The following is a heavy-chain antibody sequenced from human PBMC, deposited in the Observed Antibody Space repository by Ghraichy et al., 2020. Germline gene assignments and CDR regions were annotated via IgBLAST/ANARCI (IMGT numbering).Heavy chain of an antibody. CDR3: AKAVSSAWDWYFDL. Sequence: SQTLSLTCTVSGGSISSYYWNWIRQPPGKGLEWIGYIYYSGSTNYNPSLKSRVTISVDTSKNQFSLKLSSVTAADTAVYYCAKAVSSAWDWYFDLWGRGTLVTVSS. V-gene: IGHV4-59*01. CDR2: IYYSGST. J-gene: IGHJ2*01. CDR1: GGSISSYY. D-gene: IGHD6-19*01.